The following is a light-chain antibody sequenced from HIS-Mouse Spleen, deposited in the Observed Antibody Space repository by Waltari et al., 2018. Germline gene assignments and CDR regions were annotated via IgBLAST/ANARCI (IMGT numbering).Light chain of an antibody. Sequence: QSALTQPRSVSGSPGQSVPISCTGPSSDVGGYNYVPWYHQHPGKAPKLMIYDVSKRPSGVPDRVSCSKSGNTASLTISGLQAEDEADYYCCSYAGSYTFVFGGGTKLTVL. CDR1: SSDVGGYNY. CDR3: CSYAGSYTFV. CDR2: DVS. V-gene: IGLV2-11*01. J-gene: IGLJ2*01.